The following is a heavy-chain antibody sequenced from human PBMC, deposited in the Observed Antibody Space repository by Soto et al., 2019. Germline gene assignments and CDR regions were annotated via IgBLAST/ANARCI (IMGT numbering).Heavy chain of an antibody. V-gene: IGHV4-59*08. CDR2: IDYSGST. Sequence: PSETLSITCSVSGDSISNYYWNWVRQPPGKGLEWIGYIDYSGSTKYNPSLKSRVTISVDTSKNQFSLRLSSVTAADTAVYYCARRKAEEHCSPTSSCLLVFDIWGQGTMVTVS. CDR1: GDSISNYY. CDR3: ARRKAEEHCSPTSSCLLVFDI. D-gene: IGHD6-13*01. J-gene: IGHJ3*02.